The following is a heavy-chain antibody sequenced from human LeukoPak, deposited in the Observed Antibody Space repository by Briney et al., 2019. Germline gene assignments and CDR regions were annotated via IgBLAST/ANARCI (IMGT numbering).Heavy chain of an antibody. CDR3: AKGGSYGWLDFFDS. V-gene: IGHV3-30*18. CDR1: GFMFYNYG. CDR2: ISHDGTNK. J-gene: IGHJ4*02. D-gene: IGHD1-26*01. Sequence: PGRSLRLSCAASGFMFYNYGIHWVRQAPGKGLVWVAVISHDGTNKHYADSVKGRFTISRDNSNDTVYLQMNGLRADDTAVYYCAKGGSYGWLDFFDSWGQGTLVTVSS.